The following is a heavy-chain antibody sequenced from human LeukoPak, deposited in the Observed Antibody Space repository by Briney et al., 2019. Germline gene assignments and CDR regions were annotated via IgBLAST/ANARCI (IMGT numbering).Heavy chain of an antibody. V-gene: IGHV3-33*06. D-gene: IGHD3-16*01. CDR2: LWYGGTTK. Sequence: GRSLRLSCAASGFDFNNYGMHWVRQAPGKGLEWGAALWYGGTTKYNADSVKGRFIITRDNSKNTVDLQMNSLRVDDTAVYYCAKDDVGDAAMLRDWGQGTLVTVSS. J-gene: IGHJ4*02. CDR3: AKDDVGDAAMLRD. CDR1: GFDFNNYG.